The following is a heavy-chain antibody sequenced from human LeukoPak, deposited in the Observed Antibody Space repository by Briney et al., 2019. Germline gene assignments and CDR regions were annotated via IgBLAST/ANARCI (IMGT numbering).Heavy chain of an antibody. CDR2: ISGSGGST. CDR3: AKAAPFSGSYQGGFDY. CDR1: GFTFSSYA. Sequence: PGGSLRLSCAASGFTFSSYAMSWVRQAPGKGLEWVSAISGSGGSTYYADSVKGRFTISRDNSKNTLYLQMNSLRAEDTAVYYCAKAAPFSGSYQGGFDYWGQGILVTVSS. D-gene: IGHD1-26*01. V-gene: IGHV3-23*01. J-gene: IGHJ4*02.